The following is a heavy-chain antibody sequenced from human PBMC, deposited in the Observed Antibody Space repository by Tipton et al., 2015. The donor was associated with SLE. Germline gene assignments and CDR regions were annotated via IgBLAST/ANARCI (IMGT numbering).Heavy chain of an antibody. Sequence: TLSLTCTVSGGSISSSSYYWSWIRQPPGKGLEWIGEINHSGSTNYNPSLKSRVTISVDTSKNQFSLKLSSVTAADTAVYYCARGTLAARRGLDYWGQGTLVTVSS. J-gene: IGHJ4*02. V-gene: IGHV4-39*07. D-gene: IGHD6-6*01. CDR3: ARGTLAARRGLDY. CDR2: INHSGST. CDR1: GGSISSSSYY.